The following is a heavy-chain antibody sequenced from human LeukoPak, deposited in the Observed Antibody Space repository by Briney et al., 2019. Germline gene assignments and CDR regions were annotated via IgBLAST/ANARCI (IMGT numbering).Heavy chain of an antibody. CDR3: AKGGSGSYPRKVPDS. CDR1: GFAFSSYS. J-gene: IGHJ5*01. V-gene: IGHV3-30-3*01. CDR2: VSYDGSNK. Sequence: PRSSLRLSCAASGFAFSSYSMHWVRQAPGKGLEWVAVVSYDGSNKYFADSVKGRFTISRDNSKNTLYLQMNSLRAEDTAVYYCAKGGSGSYPRKVPDSWGQGTLVTVPS. D-gene: IGHD3-10*01.